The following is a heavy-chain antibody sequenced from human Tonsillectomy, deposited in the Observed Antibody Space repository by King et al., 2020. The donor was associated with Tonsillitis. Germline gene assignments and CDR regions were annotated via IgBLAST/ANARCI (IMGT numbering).Heavy chain of an antibody. Sequence: VQLVESGGGLVQPGGSLRLSCAASGFTFSSYSMNWVRQAPGKGLEWVSYISSSSSTIYYADSVKGRLTISRDNAKNSLYLQMNSLRAEDTAVYYCARDINLGYYYDSSGYYWGQGTLVTVSS. CDR1: GFTFSSYS. CDR3: ARDINLGYYYDSSGYY. CDR2: ISSSSSTI. V-gene: IGHV3-48*01. D-gene: IGHD3-22*01. J-gene: IGHJ4*02.